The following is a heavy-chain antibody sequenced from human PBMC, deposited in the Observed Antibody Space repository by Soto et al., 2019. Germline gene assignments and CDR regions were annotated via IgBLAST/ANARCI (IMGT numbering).Heavy chain of an antibody. J-gene: IGHJ6*03. CDR2: ISWNSGII. CDR1: GFIYDDYA. CDR3: AKDLYDSHRNYYMDV. V-gene: IGHV3-9*01. D-gene: IGHD2-15*01. Sequence: EVQLVESGGGLVQPGRSLRLSCAASGFIYDDYAMHWVRQAPGKGLEWVSRISWNSGIIGYADSVKGRFTISRDNAKNSLYLQMNSVRAEDTALYYCAKDLYDSHRNYYMDVWGKGTTVTVSS.